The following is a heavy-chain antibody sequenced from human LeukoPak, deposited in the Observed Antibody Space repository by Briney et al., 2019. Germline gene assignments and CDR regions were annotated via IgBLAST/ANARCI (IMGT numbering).Heavy chain of an antibody. D-gene: IGHD5-24*01. CDR3: ARQEIRYFQH. CDR1: GGSISSSSYY. V-gene: IGHV4-39*01. J-gene: IGHJ1*01. Sequence: SETLSLTCTVSGGSISSSSYYWSWIRQPPGKGLEWIGSIYYSGSTYYNPSLKSRVTIFVDTSKNQFSLKLSSVTAADTAVYYCARQEIRYFQHWGQGTLVTVSS. CDR2: IYYSGST.